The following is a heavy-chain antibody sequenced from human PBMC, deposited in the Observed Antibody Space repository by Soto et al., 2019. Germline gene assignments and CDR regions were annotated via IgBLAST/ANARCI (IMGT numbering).Heavy chain of an antibody. CDR1: VGPVTSAS. CDR2: INSSDSP. Sequence: QVQLQESGPGLVKPSETLSLTCTVSVGPVTSASWHWIRRPPGKGLEGIGNINSSDSPSYNPSLNRRVTLSVDPFNNHFSLRLPSVTAADTAVYYCARDVPYDASGIWGQGTLVTVS. CDR3: ARDVPYDASGI. J-gene: IGHJ4*02. D-gene: IGHD3-22*01. V-gene: IGHV4-59*02.